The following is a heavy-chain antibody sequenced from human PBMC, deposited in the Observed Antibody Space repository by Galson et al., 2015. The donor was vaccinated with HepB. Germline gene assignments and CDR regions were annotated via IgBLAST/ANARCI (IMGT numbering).Heavy chain of an antibody. D-gene: IGHD1-26*01. Sequence: SLRLSCAASGFTFNNYAMSWVRQAPGKGLEWISTISSNARNTHYPDSAKGRFTISRDNSKNMLYLQMSSLRAEDTAVYYCAKDVGDIMFDSWGRGTPVTVSS. J-gene: IGHJ4*02. CDR2: ISSNARNT. V-gene: IGHV3-23*01. CDR3: AKDVGDIMFDS. CDR1: GFTFNNYA.